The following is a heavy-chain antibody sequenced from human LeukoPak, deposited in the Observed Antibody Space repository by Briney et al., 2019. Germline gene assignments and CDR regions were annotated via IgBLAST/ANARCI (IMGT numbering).Heavy chain of an antibody. CDR2: IYSGGST. Sequence: TGGSLRLSCAASGFTVSSNYMSWVRQAPGKGLEWVSVIYSGGSTYYADSVKGRFTISRDNSKSTLYLQMNSLRAEDTAVYYCARDVPVTTDAFDIWGQGTMVTVSS. D-gene: IGHD3-22*01. CDR3: ARDVPVTTDAFDI. CDR1: GFTVSSNY. V-gene: IGHV3-53*01. J-gene: IGHJ3*02.